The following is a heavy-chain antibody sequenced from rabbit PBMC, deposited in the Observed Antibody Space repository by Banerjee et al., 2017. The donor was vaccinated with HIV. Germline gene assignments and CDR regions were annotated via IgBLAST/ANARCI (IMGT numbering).Heavy chain of an antibody. V-gene: IGHV1S40*01. Sequence: QSLEESGGDLVKPGASLTLTCKASGIDFSSYYYMCWVRQAPGKGPEWIACIYAGSSGSTYYASWAKGRFTISKTSSTTVTLQRTSLTAADTATYFCARSGSGYSYYFNLWGPGTLVTVS. D-gene: IGHD1-1*01. J-gene: IGHJ4*01. CDR1: GIDFSSYYY. CDR3: ARSGSGYSYYFNL. CDR2: IYAGSSGST.